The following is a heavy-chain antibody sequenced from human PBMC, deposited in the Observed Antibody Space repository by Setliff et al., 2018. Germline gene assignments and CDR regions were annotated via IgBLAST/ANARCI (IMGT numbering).Heavy chain of an antibody. V-gene: IGHV3-23*01. D-gene: IGHD5-18*01. Sequence: PGGSLRLSCAASGFTFTTYAMSWVRQAPGKGLEWVSSISNSGGSTYYADSVKGRFTISRDNSKNTLYLQMNSLRAEDTAVYYCAREKHSYGYLASYYYYGMDVWGQGTTVTVSS. CDR2: ISNSGGST. CDR1: GFTFTTYA. J-gene: IGHJ6*02. CDR3: AREKHSYGYLASYYYYGMDV.